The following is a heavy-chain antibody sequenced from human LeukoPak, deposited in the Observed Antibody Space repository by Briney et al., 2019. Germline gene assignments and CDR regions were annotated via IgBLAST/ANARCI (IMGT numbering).Heavy chain of an antibody. Sequence: GRSLRLSCAASGFTFSNYAMHWVRQAPGKGLEWVAVISYDGNNKYYADSVKGRFPISRDNSKNTLYLQMNILRTDDTAVYYCARDPVGVTGSPYYFDCWGQGTLVTVSS. V-gene: IGHV3-30-3*01. CDR2: ISYDGNNK. CDR3: ARDPVGVTGSPYYFDC. D-gene: IGHD2-21*02. J-gene: IGHJ4*02. CDR1: GFTFSNYA.